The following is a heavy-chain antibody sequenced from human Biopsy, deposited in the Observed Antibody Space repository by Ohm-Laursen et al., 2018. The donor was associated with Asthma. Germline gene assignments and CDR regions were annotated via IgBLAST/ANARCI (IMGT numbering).Heavy chain of an antibody. J-gene: IGHJ3*02. Sequence: SLRLSCAAFGFSFRNFAIHWVRPAPGKGLEWVGVISKDASTQDYADSVKGRFTMARDNSKNTLDLQMNSLREEDTAVYYCVRDGTDDAFDIWGQGTVVSVSS. CDR1: GFSFRNFA. CDR3: VRDGTDDAFDI. D-gene: IGHD1-1*01. V-gene: IGHV3-30*01. CDR2: ISKDASTQ.